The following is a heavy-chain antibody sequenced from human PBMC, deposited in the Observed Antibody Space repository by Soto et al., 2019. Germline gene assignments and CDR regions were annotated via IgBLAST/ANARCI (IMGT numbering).Heavy chain of an antibody. CDR2: IYYSGST. V-gene: IGHV4-31*03. Sequence: SETLSLTCTVSGGSISSGGYYWSWIRQHPGEGLEWIGYIYYSGSTYYNPSLKSRVTISVDTSKNQFSLKLSSVTAADTAVYYCARDFGNSWYYFDYWGKGPLVTVSS. D-gene: IGHD6-13*01. CDR1: GGSISSGGYY. J-gene: IGHJ4*02. CDR3: ARDFGNSWYYFDY.